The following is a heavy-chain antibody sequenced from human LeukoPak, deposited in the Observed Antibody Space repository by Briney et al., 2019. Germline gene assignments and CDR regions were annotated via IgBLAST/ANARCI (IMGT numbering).Heavy chain of an antibody. Sequence: SETLSLTCTVSGGSISSGSYYWSWIRQPAGKGLEWIGRIYTSGSTNYNPSLKSRVTISVDRSKNQFSLKLSSVTAADTAVYYCARPSSSWAFDYWGQGTLVTVSS. V-gene: IGHV4-61*02. J-gene: IGHJ4*02. D-gene: IGHD6-13*01. CDR3: ARPSSSWAFDY. CDR1: GGSISSGSYY. CDR2: IYTSGST.